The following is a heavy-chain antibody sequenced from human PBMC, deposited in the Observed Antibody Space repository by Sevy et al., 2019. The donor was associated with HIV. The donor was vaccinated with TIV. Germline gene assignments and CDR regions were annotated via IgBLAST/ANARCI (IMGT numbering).Heavy chain of an antibody. CDR2: ISAYNGNT. V-gene: IGHV1-18*04. CDR1: GYTFTSYG. CDR3: AGTVGQIENWFDP. J-gene: IGHJ5*02. Sequence: ASVKVSCKASGYTFTSYGISWMRHAPGQGLEWMGWISAYNGNTNYAQKLQGRVTMTTDTSTSTAYMELRSLRSDDTAVYYCAGTVGQIENWFDPWGQGTLVTVSS. D-gene: IGHD4-4*01.